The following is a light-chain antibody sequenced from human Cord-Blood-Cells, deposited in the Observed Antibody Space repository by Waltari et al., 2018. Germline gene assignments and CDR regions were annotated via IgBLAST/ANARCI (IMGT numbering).Light chain of an antibody. CDR2: GKN. CDR3: NSRDSSGNHVV. V-gene: IGLV3-19*01. CDR1: SLRSYY. J-gene: IGLJ2*01. Sequence: SSELTHDPAVSVALGQTVRITCQGDSLRSYYESWYQQKPGQAPVLFIYGKNNRPSGSPDRFSGSSSGNTASLTITGAQAEDEPDYYCNSRDSSGNHVVFGGGTKLTVL.